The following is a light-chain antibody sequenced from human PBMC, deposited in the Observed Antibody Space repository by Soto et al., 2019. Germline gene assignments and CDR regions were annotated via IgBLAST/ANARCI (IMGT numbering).Light chain of an antibody. J-gene: IGKJ5*01. CDR1: QIIIMY. V-gene: IGKV1-39*01. Sequence: IHMTHSPASLSASVVYRVTSTCLSSQIIIMYLNWYQQKQGKAPKLLIYAASSLQSGVPSRFSGSGSGTDFTLTISSLQPEDFATYYCQQSYSTITFGQGTRLEIK. CDR2: AAS. CDR3: QQSYSTIT.